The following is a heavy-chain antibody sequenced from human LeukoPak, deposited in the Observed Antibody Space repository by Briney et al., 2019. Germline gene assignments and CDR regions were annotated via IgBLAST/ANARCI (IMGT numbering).Heavy chain of an antibody. D-gene: IGHD6-19*01. Sequence: SETLSLTCTVSGGSISSYYWSWIRQPPGKGLEWIGHIYYSGSTNYNPSLKSRVTISVDTSKNQFSLKLNSVTAADTAVYYCARSAGYSSGWTSFDYWGQGTLVTVSS. CDR2: IYYSGST. J-gene: IGHJ4*02. CDR3: ARSAGYSSGWTSFDY. V-gene: IGHV4-59*01. CDR1: GGSISSYY.